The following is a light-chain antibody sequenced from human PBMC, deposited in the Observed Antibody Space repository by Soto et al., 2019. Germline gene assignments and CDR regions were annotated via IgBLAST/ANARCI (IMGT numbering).Light chain of an antibody. CDR2: DVS. CDR1: SSDVGAYNY. Sequence: QSALTQPPSASGSPGQSVTISCTGTSSDVGAYNYVSWYQQHLGKAPKLMIYDVSKRPSGVPDRFSGSKSGNTASLTVSGPQAQDEAADNWLSYVGGSIGVFGGGTKLPV. J-gene: IGLJ3*02. CDR3: LSYVGGSIGV. V-gene: IGLV2-8*01.